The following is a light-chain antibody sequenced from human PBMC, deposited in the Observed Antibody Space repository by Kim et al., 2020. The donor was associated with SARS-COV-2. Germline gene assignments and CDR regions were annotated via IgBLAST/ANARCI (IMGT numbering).Light chain of an antibody. Sequence: PGERATLSCRASQGVSSSNYLAWYQQKPGQAPTPLIYGASYRATGIPDRFSGSGSGTDFTLTISRLEAEDFAVYYCQQYGRSPPTFGQGTRLEIK. CDR1: QGVSSSNY. CDR3: QQYGRSPPT. CDR2: GAS. J-gene: IGKJ5*01. V-gene: IGKV3-20*01.